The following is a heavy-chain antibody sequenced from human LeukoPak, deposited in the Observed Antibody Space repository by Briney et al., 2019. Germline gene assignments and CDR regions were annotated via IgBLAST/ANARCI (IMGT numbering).Heavy chain of an antibody. CDR2: VYNSGST. V-gene: IGHV4-59*01. D-gene: IGHD6-6*01. J-gene: IGHJ4*02. CDR1: GASISSYY. Sequence: SETLSLTCNVSGASISSYYRSWIRQPPGEGLEWIGYVYNSGSTNYNPSLMSRVTMSVDTSKNQFSLRLSSVTAADTAVYYCARDRISSAGYDYWGQGTLVTVSS. CDR3: ARDRISSAGYDY.